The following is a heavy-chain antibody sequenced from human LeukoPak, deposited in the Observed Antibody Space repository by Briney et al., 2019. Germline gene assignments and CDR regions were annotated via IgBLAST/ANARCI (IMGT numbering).Heavy chain of an antibody. J-gene: IGHJ4*02. CDR1: GFTLTSYW. V-gene: IGHV3-7*01. CDR3: ARDGGRRGEIDY. D-gene: IGHD3-10*01. Sequence: GGSLRLSCAPSGFTLTSYWMSSVRPAPGKGLEWVANIKQDGSEKYFVDSVKDRFTISRDNANNSSYLQMNSRRAEDMAVYYCARDGGRRGEIDYWGQGTLVTVSS. CDR2: IKQDGSEK.